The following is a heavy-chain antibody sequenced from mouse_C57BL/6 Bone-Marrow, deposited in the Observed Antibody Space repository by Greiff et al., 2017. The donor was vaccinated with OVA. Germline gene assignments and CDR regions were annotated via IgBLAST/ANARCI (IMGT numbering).Heavy chain of an antibody. CDR3: ASNYGSSYLGV. CDR1: GYAFSSYW. V-gene: IGHV1-80*01. J-gene: IGHJ1*03. Sequence: QVTLKVSGAELVKPGASVKISCKASGYAFSSYWMNWVKQRPGKGLEWIGQIYPGDGDTNYNGKFKGKATLTADKSSSTAYMQLSSLTSEDSAVYFCASNYGSSYLGVWGTGTTVTVSS. CDR2: IYPGDGDT. D-gene: IGHD1-1*01.